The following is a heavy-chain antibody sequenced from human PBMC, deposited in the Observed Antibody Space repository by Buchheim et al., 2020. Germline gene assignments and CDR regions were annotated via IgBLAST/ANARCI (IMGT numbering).Heavy chain of an antibody. CDR2: TSARGDNT. J-gene: IGHJ4*02. CDR1: GFTFSEYA. V-gene: IGHV3-23*01. Sequence: EVQLLEFGGGLVQPGGSLRLSCAASGFTFSEYAMGWVRQAPGKGLQLVSATSARGDNTHYADSVQGRFTISRDNSRNMLFLQMNSLTAEDTAFYYCAKDQDYNDKSGDASLFDSWGRGTL. CDR3: AKDQDYNDKSGDASLFDS. D-gene: IGHD3-22*01.